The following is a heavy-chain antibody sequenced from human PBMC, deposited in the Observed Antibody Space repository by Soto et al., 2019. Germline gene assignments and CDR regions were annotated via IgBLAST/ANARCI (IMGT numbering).Heavy chain of an antibody. V-gene: IGHV3-48*01. CDR1: GFTLSSYS. D-gene: IGHD2-21*02. J-gene: IGHJ4*02. CDR2: ISSSSSTI. Sequence: GGSLRLSCAASGFTLSSYSTNWVRQAPGKGLEWVSFISSSSSTIYYADSVKGRFTISRDNAKNSLYLQMNSLRAEDTAVYYCARDPGCGGDCYSRFDYWGQGTLVTVSS. CDR3: ARDPGCGGDCYSRFDY.